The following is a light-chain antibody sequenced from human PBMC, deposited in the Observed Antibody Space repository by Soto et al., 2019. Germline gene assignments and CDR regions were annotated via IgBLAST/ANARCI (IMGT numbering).Light chain of an antibody. CDR1: TTDIGTYNF. V-gene: IGLV2-8*01. Sequence: QSALTQPPSASGSPGQSVTISCTGTTTDIGTYNFVSWYQQHPGKAPKLMIYEVSRRPAGVPDRFSGSKSGNTASLTVSGLQAEDEADYYCSSYAGSIGFEVFGTGTKLTVL. CDR2: EVS. CDR3: SSYAGSIGFEV. J-gene: IGLJ1*01.